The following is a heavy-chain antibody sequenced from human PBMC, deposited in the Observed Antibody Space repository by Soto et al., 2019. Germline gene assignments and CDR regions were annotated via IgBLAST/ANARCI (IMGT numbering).Heavy chain of an antibody. CDR3: SRRAPEGFDP. CDR1: GGTIRSSNYY. Sequence: SETLSLTCTVSGGTIRSSNYYWAWIRQPPGKGLEWNGSIDYSGSTYYNPSLKSRVTISVDTSKNHFSLKLGSVTAADTALYYCSRRAPEGFDPWGQGTLVTVSS. V-gene: IGHV4-39*02. CDR2: IDYSGST. J-gene: IGHJ5*02.